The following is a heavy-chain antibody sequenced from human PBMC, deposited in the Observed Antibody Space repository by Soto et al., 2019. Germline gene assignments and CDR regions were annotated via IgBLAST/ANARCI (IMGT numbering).Heavy chain of an antibody. J-gene: IGHJ4*02. Sequence: QVQLVQSGAEVKKPGSSVKVSCKASGGTFSSYAISWVRQAPGQGLEWMGGIIPIFGTANYAQKVQGRVTITADESTSTAYMELSSLRSDDTAVYYCARGFQVYATPHFDYWGQGTLVTVSS. CDR1: GGTFSSYA. D-gene: IGHD2-8*01. CDR3: ARGFQVYATPHFDY. CDR2: IIPIFGTA. V-gene: IGHV1-69*12.